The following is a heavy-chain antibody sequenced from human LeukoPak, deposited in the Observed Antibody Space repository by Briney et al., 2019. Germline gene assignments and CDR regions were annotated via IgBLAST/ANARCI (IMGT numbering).Heavy chain of an antibody. J-gene: IGHJ5*02. CDR2: IYYSGST. Sequence: SETLSLTCTVSGGSISSYYWSWIRQPPGKGLEWIGYIYYSGSTNYHTSLKTRFTISVDTSKNQFSLKLSSVTAADTAVYYCARELDHWFDPWGQGTLVTVSS. CDR3: ARELDHWFDP. CDR1: GGSISSYY. V-gene: IGHV4-59*01. D-gene: IGHD1-1*01.